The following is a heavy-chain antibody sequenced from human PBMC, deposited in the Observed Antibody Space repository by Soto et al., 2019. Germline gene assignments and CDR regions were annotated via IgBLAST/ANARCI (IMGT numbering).Heavy chain of an antibody. CDR1: GFTFSSYA. CDR3: ARDGDYPPLGEFDY. CDR2: ISNDGSNK. J-gene: IGHJ4*02. V-gene: IGHV3-30-3*01. D-gene: IGHD3-16*01. Sequence: QVQLVESGGGVVQPGRSLRLSCAASGFTFSSYAMHWVRQAPGKGLEWVAVISNDGSNKYYADSVKGRFTISRDNSKNTLYLQMNSLRAEDTAVYYCARDGDYPPLGEFDYWGQGTLVTVSS.